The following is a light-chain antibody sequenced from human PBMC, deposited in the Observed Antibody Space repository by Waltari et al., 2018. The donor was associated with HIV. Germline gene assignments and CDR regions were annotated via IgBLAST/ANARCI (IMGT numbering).Light chain of an antibody. CDR1: RRDVGGYYY. V-gene: IGLV2-14*03. CDR2: DVR. Sequence: QSALPQPASVSGSPGQSITISCTGTRRDVGGYYYFSWYQHHPGKAPKLMIYDVRNRPSGVSNRFSGSKSGNTASLTISGLQAEDEADYYCNSYTTSSTLHVVFGGGTKLTVL. J-gene: IGLJ2*01. CDR3: NSYTTSSTLHVV.